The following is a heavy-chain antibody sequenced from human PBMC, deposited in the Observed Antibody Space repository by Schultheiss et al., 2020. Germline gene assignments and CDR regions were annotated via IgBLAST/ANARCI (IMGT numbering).Heavy chain of an antibody. CDR2: IYYSGST. V-gene: IGHV4-59*01. Sequence: SQPLSLTCTVSGGSISSYYWSWIRQPPGKGLEWIGYIYYSGSTNYNPSLKSRVTISLDTSKNQFSLKLSSVTAADTAVYYCERTFGVGTYYDFWSGYYIREDYYYGMDVWGQGTTVTV. CDR3: ERTFGVGTYYDFWSGYYIREDYYYGMDV. J-gene: IGHJ6*02. CDR1: GGSISSYY. D-gene: IGHD3-3*01.